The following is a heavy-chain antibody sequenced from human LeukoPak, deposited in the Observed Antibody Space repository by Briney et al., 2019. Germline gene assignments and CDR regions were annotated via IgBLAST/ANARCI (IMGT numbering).Heavy chain of an antibody. CDR2: IKQDGSEK. CDR3: ARDQDDYGDYDDHYYYYMDV. J-gene: IGHJ6*03. D-gene: IGHD4-17*01. V-gene: IGHV3-7*01. Sequence: GGSLRLSCAASGFTFSTYWMNWVRQAPGKGLEWVANIKQDGSEKYYVDSVKGRFTISRDNAKNSLYLQMNSLRAEDTAVYYCARDQDDYGDYDDHYYYYMDVWGKGTTVTVSS. CDR1: GFTFSTYW.